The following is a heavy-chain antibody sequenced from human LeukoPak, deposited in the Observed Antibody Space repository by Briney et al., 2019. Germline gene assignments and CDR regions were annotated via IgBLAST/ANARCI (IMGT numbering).Heavy chain of an antibody. CDR3: PKEYDKTNRSPQWGFDS. V-gene: IGHV3-23*01. Sequence: GGSLRLSCAASGFTFSTYAMSWVRQAPGKGLEWVSGISGTSSHTEDADSVKGRFTISRDNSKNTLFLQMNSLRAEDTALYYCPKEYDKTNRSPQWGFDSWGQGTLATVPS. CDR2: ISGTSSHT. J-gene: IGHJ4*02. CDR1: GFTFSTYA. D-gene: IGHD6-19*01.